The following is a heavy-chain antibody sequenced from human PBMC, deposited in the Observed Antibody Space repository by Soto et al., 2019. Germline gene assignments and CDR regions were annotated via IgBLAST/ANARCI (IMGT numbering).Heavy chain of an antibody. CDR3: ARHSDYYDSSGSPDY. J-gene: IGHJ4*02. Sequence: QLQLQESGPGLVKPSETLSLTCTVSGGSISSSSYYWGWIRQPPGQGLEWLGSIYYSGSTYYHPSLERRGTISVDASKSQFSLELSCVTAADTAVYYCARHSDYYDSSGSPDYWGQGTLVTVSS. CDR2: IYYSGST. CDR1: GGSISSSSYY. D-gene: IGHD3-22*01. V-gene: IGHV4-39*01.